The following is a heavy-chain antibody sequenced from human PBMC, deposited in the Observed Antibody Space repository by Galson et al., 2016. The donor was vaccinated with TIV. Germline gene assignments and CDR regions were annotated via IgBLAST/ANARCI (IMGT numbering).Heavy chain of an antibody. D-gene: IGHD2-2*01. CDR1: GGSISSTSYY. J-gene: IGHJ5*02. V-gene: IGHV4-39*01. Sequence: LSLTCTVSGGSISSTSYYWGWIRQPPGKGLEWIGNIYYSGSAYYNPSLKSRVTISVDTSKNQFSLKLSSVTAADTAVYYWATYCSSTICLFDPWGQGTLVTVSS. CDR3: ATYCSSTICLFDP. CDR2: IYYSGSA.